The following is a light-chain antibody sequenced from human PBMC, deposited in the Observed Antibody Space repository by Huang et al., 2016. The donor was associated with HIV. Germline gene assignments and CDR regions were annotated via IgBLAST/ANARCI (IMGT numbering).Light chain of an antibody. J-gene: IGKJ4*01. CDR1: QAISNS. Sequence: IQMTQSPSSLSASVGDRVTITCRASQAISNSLVWYQQKPGKAPQLLLFAASSLDSGVPSRFRGSGSGTDYTLTISSLQPDDFATYYCQQYFTTPLAFGGGTKVEIK. CDR3: QQYFTTPLA. V-gene: IGKV1-NL1*01. CDR2: AAS.